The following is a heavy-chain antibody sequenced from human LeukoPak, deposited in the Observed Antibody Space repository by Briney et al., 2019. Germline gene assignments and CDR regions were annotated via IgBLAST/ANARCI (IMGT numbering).Heavy chain of an antibody. CDR3: ARAGGYSSSWSPYYYYYMDV. CDR1: GYTFTSYD. V-gene: IGHV1-8*01. J-gene: IGHJ6*03. Sequence: ASVKVSCTASGYTFTSYDINWVRQATGQGLEWMGWMNPNSGNTGYAQKFQGRVTITRNTSISTAYMELSSLRSEDTAVYYCARAGGYSSSWSPYYYYYMDVWGKGTTVTVSS. D-gene: IGHD6-13*01. CDR2: MNPNSGNT.